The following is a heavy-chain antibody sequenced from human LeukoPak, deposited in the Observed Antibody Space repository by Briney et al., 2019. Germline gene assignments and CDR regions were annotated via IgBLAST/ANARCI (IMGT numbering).Heavy chain of an antibody. J-gene: IGHJ4*02. CDR3: AKGLTTHDY. D-gene: IGHD4-11*01. Sequence: PGGSLRLSCVASGFTFSTYSMNWVRQAPGKGLEWVSTIRYGADSTYYADSVKGRFTISRDNSKNTLYLQMNSLRADDTAVYYCAKGLTTHDYWGQGTLVTVSS. CDR2: IRYGADST. V-gene: IGHV3-23*01. CDR1: GFTFSTYS.